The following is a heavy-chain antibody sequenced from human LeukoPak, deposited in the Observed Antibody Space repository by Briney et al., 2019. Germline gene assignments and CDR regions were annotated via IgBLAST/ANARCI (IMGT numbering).Heavy chain of an antibody. Sequence: ASVKVSCKASGYTFTGYYMHWVRQAPGQGLEWMGWINPNSGGTNYAQKFRGRVTMTRDTSISTAYMELSRLRSDDTAVYYCARVGYSGSPPTSDPDYWGQGTLVTVSS. J-gene: IGHJ4*02. CDR1: GYTFTGYY. CDR3: ARVGYSGSPPTSDPDY. CDR2: INPNSGGT. D-gene: IGHD1-26*01. V-gene: IGHV1-2*02.